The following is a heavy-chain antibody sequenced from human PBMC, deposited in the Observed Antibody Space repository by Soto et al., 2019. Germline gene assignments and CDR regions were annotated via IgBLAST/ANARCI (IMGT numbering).Heavy chain of an antibody. V-gene: IGHV4-39*01. J-gene: IGHJ4*02. CDR3: ARLEGASDGRVTVTY. D-gene: IGHD6-13*01. CDR1: GGSINSGSYC. CDR2: IYYSGST. Sequence: SATLSLACIVSGGSINSGSYCLGWIRQPPGKGLEWIGNIYYSGSTYYNSSLKSRVSISVDPSKNQFSLKLTSVTAAETAVYYCARLEGASDGRVTVTYWGQG.